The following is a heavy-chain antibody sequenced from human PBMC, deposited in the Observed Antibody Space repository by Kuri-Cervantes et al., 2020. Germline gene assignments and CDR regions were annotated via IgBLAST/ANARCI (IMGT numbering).Heavy chain of an antibody. J-gene: IGHJ3*02. V-gene: IGHV4-31*03. CDR2: IYYSGST. CDR1: VGSISSGGYY. CDR3: ARDHVGDSSSWYRPAWSNDAFDI. D-gene: IGHD6-13*01. Sequence: SETLSLTCTVSVGSISSGGYYWSWIRQHPGKGLEWIGYIYYSGSTYYNPSLKSRVTISVDTSKNQFSLKLSSVTAADTAVYYCARDHVGDSSSWYRPAWSNDAFDIWGQGTMVTVSS.